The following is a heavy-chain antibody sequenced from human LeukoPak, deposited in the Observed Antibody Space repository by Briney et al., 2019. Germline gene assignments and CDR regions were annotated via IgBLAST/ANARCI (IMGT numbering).Heavy chain of an antibody. D-gene: IGHD3-22*01. CDR3: AKESDYYDSSGYSPFDY. CDR1: GFTFSSYG. V-gene: IGHV3-23*01. CDR2: TSGSGGST. J-gene: IGHJ4*02. Sequence: GGSLRLSCAAPGFTFSSYGMSWVRQATGKGLEWVAATSGSGGSTYYADSVKGRFTISRDNSKNTLYLQMNSLRAEDTAVYYCAKESDYYDSSGYSPFDYWGQGTLVTVSS.